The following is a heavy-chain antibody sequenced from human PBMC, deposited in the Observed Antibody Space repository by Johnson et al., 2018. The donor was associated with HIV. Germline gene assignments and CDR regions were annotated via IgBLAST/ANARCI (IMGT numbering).Heavy chain of an antibody. D-gene: IGHD3-10*01. CDR3: ARSPPSYGSGSYLGLDAFDI. Sequence: EVQLVESGGGLVQPGGSLRLSCAGSGFTFSRYWMHWVRQAPGKGLVWVSGINSDGSNTNSADSVKGRFTISRDNAKKTLYLQMNSLRAEDTAVYYCARSPPSYGSGSYLGLDAFDIWGKGTMVTVSS. CDR1: GFTFSRYW. J-gene: IGHJ3*02. V-gene: IGHV3-74*01. CDR2: INSDGSNT.